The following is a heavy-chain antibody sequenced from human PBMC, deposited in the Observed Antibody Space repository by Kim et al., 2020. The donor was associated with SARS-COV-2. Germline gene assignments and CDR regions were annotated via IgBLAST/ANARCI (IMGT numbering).Heavy chain of an antibody. V-gene: IGHV1-69*01. Sequence: FQGRVTITADESTSTAYMELSGLRSEDTAVYYCARDGRMVGATLVYFDYWGQGTLVTVSS. CDR3: ARDGRMVGATLVYFDY. J-gene: IGHJ4*02. D-gene: IGHD1-26*01.